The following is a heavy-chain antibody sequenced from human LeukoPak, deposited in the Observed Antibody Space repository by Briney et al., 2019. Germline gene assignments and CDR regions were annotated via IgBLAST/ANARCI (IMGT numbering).Heavy chain of an antibody. V-gene: IGHV1-18*01. CDR1: GYTFTSYG. D-gene: IGHD6-6*01. Sequence: ASVKVSCKASGYTFTSYGISWVRQAPGQGLEWMGWISAYNGNTNYAQKLQGRVTMTTDTSTSTAYMELRSLRSDDTAVYYCARWSYGYSSSSSPLLDYWGQGTLVTVSS. CDR3: ARWSYGYSSSSSPLLDY. CDR2: ISAYNGNT. J-gene: IGHJ4*02.